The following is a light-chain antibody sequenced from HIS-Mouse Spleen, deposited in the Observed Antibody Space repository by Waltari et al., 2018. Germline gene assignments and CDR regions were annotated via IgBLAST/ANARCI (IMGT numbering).Light chain of an antibody. J-gene: IGKJ3*01. CDR1: QSVLYSSNNKNY. V-gene: IGKV4-1*01. Sequence: DIVMTQSPDSLAVSLGERATINCKSSQSVLYSSNNKNYLAWYQQKPGQPPKLLIYWASTRESVVPDRFSGSGSGTDFTLTISSLQAEDVAVYYCQQSYSTPFTFGPGTKVDIK. CDR2: WAS. CDR3: QQSYSTPFT.